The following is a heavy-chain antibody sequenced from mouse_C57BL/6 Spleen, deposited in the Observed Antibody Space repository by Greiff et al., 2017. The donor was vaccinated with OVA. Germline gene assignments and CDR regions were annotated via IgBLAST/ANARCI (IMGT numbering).Heavy chain of an antibody. CDR3: ARGEDYHGSSYVWYFDV. Sequence: QVQLQQSGAELARPGASVKLSCKASGYTFTSYGISWVKQRTGQGLEWIGEIYPRSGNTYYNEKFKGKATLTADKSSSTAYMELRSLTSEDSAVYCGARGEDYHGSSYVWYFDVWGTGTTVTVSS. CDR2: IYPRSGNT. V-gene: IGHV1-81*01. J-gene: IGHJ1*03. CDR1: GYTFTSYG. D-gene: IGHD1-1*01.